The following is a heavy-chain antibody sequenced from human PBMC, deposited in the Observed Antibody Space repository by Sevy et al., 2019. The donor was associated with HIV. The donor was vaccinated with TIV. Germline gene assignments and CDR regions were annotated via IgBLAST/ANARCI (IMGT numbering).Heavy chain of an antibody. V-gene: IGHV4-39*01. D-gene: IGHD5-18*01. CDR3: ARHYGYRFDY. CDR2: IYYSGST. J-gene: IGHJ4*02. Sequence: SETLSLTCTVSGGSISSTSYSWGWIRQPPGKGLEWIGPIYYSGSTFYNPSLKSRVTISVDTSKNQFSLKLSSVTAADTAVYYCARHYGYRFDYWGQGTLVTVSS. CDR1: GGSISSTSYS.